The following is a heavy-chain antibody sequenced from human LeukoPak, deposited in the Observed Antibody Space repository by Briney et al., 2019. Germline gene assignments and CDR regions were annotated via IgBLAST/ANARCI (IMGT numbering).Heavy chain of an antibody. Sequence: GASVKVSCKASGYTFTSYAMHWVRQAPGQRLEWMGWINAGNGNTKYSQEFQGRVTITRDTSASTAYMELSSLRSEDMAVYYCARTEKWDQWGFDPWGQGTLVTVSS. CDR2: INAGNGNT. D-gene: IGHD1-26*01. CDR1: GYTFTSYA. J-gene: IGHJ5*02. V-gene: IGHV1-3*03. CDR3: ARTEKWDQWGFDP.